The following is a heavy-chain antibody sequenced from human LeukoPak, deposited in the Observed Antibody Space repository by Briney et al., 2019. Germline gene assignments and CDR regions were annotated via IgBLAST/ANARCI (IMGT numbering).Heavy chain of an antibody. Sequence: VASVKVSCKASGGTFSSYAISWVRQAPGQGLEWMGGIIPIFGTANYAQKFQGRVTITADESTSTAYMELSSLRSDDTAVYYCARDWGSGSADYYYGMDVWGQGTTVTVSS. V-gene: IGHV1-69*01. CDR1: GGTFSSYA. CDR2: IIPIFGTA. CDR3: ARDWGSGSADYYYGMDV. J-gene: IGHJ6*02. D-gene: IGHD3-10*01.